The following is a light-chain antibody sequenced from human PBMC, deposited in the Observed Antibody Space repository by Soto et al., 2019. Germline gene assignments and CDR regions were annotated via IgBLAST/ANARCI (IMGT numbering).Light chain of an antibody. Sequence: DIVMTQSPGTLSVSPGERATLSCRASQSVSSNLAWYQQIPGQAPRLLIYGASTRATGIPARFSGSGSGTEFTLTISSLQSEDFAVYYCQQYNNWPRTFXQGTKV. V-gene: IGKV3-15*01. CDR3: QQYNNWPRT. J-gene: IGKJ1*01. CDR1: QSVSSN. CDR2: GAS.